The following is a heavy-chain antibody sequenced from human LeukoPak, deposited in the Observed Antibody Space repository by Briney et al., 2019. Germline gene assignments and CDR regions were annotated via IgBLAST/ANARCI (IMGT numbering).Heavy chain of an antibody. Sequence: GGSLRLSCAASGFTFSSYSMNWVRQAPGKGLEWVAVISYDGSNKYYADSVKGRFTISGDSSKKTLYLQMNRLRVGDTGVYYCAELNGRLNWFDPWGQGTLVTVSP. CDR1: GFTFSSYS. CDR2: ISYDGSNK. D-gene: IGHD1-1*01. CDR3: AELNGRLNWFDP. V-gene: IGHV3-30*03. J-gene: IGHJ5*02.